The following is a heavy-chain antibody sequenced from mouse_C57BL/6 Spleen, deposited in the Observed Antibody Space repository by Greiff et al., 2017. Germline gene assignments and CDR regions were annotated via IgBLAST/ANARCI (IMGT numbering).Heavy chain of an antibody. D-gene: IGHD1-1*01. J-gene: IGHJ1*03. V-gene: IGHV1-55*01. CDR2: IYPGSGST. CDR1: GYTFTSYW. CDR3: ARRSYGSSYGYFDV. Sequence: QVQLQQPGAELVKPGASVKMSCKASGYTFTSYWITWVKQRPGQGLEWIGDIYPGSGSTNYNEKFKSKATLTVDTSSSTAYMQLSSLTSEDSAVYYCARRSYGSSYGYFDVWGTGTTVTVAS.